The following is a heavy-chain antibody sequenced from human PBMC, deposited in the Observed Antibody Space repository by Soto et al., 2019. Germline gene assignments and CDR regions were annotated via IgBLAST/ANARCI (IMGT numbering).Heavy chain of an antibody. Sequence: GGSLRLSCTASGFMFGSYWMTWVRHVPGKGLQWVANIKRDGSEKYYVDFVKGRFTISRDNADNSVSLDMNNLRVDDTATYYCARVRATDYEIDYWGQGTLVTVSS. V-gene: IGHV3-7*03. CDR3: ARVRATDYEIDY. CDR1: GFMFGSYW. J-gene: IGHJ4*02. CDR2: IKRDGSEK. D-gene: IGHD4-17*01.